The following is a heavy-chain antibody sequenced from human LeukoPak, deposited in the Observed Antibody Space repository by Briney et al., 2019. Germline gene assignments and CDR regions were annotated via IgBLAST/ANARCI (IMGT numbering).Heavy chain of an antibody. J-gene: IGHJ4*02. V-gene: IGHV3-30*18. CDR1: GFTFSSYG. CDR2: ISYDGSNK. Sequence: GGSLRLSCAASGFTFSSYGMHWVRQAPGKGLEWVAVISYDGSNKYYADSVKGRFTISRGNSKNTLYMQMNSLRAEDTAVYYCAKMRTMYKYDSSGYYNDHWGQGTLVTVSS. D-gene: IGHD3-22*01. CDR3: AKMRTMYKYDSSGYYNDH.